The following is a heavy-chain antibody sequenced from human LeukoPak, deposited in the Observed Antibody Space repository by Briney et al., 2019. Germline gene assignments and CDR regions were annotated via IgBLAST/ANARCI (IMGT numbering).Heavy chain of an antibody. Sequence: PGGSLRLSCAASGFTFSSYEMNWVCQAPGKGLEWVSYISSSGSTIYYADSVKGRFTISRDNAKNSLYLQMNSLRAEDTAVYYCARETDYYYGSGSINWGQGTLVTVSS. CDR3: ARETDYYYGSGSIN. CDR1: GFTFSSYE. D-gene: IGHD3-10*01. V-gene: IGHV3-48*03. J-gene: IGHJ4*02. CDR2: ISSSGSTI.